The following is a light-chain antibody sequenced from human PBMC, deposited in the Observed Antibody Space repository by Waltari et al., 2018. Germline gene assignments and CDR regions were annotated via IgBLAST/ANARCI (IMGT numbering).Light chain of an antibody. CDR1: SSNIGNNY. CDR2: ENN. Sequence: QSVLTQPPSVSAAPGQKVTISCSGSSSNIGNNYVSWYQQLPGKAPKLLIYENNKRPAGIPDRFSGSKSGTSATLGITGLQTGDEADYYCGTRDSSLRDYVFGTGTKVTVL. J-gene: IGLJ1*01. CDR3: GTRDSSLRDYV. V-gene: IGLV1-51*02.